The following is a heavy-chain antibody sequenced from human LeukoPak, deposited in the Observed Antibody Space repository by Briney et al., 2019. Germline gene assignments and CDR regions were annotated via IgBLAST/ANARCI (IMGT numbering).Heavy chain of an antibody. D-gene: IGHD5-18*01. Sequence: ASVKVSCKASGYTFTSYDINWVRQATGQGLEWMGWMSPNSGNTGYAQKFQGRVTMTRNTSISTAYMELSSLRSEDTAVYYCAREKIDTAMVTSWFDPWGQGTLVTVSS. CDR2: MSPNSGNT. V-gene: IGHV1-8*01. J-gene: IGHJ5*02. CDR3: AREKIDTAMVTSWFDP. CDR1: GYTFTSYD.